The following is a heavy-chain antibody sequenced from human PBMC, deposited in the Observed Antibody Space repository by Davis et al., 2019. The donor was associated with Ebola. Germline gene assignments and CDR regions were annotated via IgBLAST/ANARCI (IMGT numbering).Heavy chain of an antibody. CDR2: MNPNSGNT. J-gene: IGHJ4*02. CDR3: ASGTTVTTGFDN. Sequence: AASVKVSCKASGYTFTGYDINWVRQATGQGLERMGWMNPNSGNTGYAQNFQGRVTMTRDTSISTAYMELSRLRSDDTAVYYCASGTTVTTGFDNWGQGTLVTVSS. D-gene: IGHD4-17*01. CDR1: GYTFTGYD. V-gene: IGHV1-8*01.